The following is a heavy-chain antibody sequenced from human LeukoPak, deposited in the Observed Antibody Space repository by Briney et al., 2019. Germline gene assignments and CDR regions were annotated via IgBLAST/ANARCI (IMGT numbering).Heavy chain of an antibody. D-gene: IGHD6-13*01. Sequence: GGSLRLSCAASGFTFSSYAMSWVRQAPGKGLEWVSVISGSGGTTYYADSVKGRFTISRDNSKDTLYLQMNSLRAEDTAVYYCAKALIAAAGTNHYTPRDYYYGLDVWGQGTTVTVSS. V-gene: IGHV3-23*01. J-gene: IGHJ6*02. CDR3: AKALIAAAGTNHYTPRDYYYGLDV. CDR1: GFTFSSYA. CDR2: ISGSGGTT.